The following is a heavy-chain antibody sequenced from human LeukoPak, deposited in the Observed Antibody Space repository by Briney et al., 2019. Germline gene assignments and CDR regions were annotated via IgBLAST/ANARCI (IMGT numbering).Heavy chain of an antibody. V-gene: IGHV3-23*01. CDR1: GFTFSSYA. J-gene: IGHJ4*02. CDR2: ISGSGGST. Sequence: GGSLRLSCAASGFTFSSYAMSWVRQAPGKGLEWVSAISGSGGSTYYADSVKGRFTISRDISKNTLYLQMNSLRAEDTAVYYCAKISRDYYDSSGYYRDWGQGTLVTVSS. CDR3: AKISRDYYDSSGYYRD. D-gene: IGHD3-22*01.